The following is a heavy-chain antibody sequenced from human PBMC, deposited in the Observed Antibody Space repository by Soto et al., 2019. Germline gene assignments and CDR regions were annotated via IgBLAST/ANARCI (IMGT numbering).Heavy chain of an antibody. CDR2: ISWNSGSI. J-gene: IGHJ6*03. D-gene: IGHD3-10*01. CDR1: GFTFDDYA. V-gene: IGHV3-9*01. Sequence: GGSLRLSCAASGFTFDDYAMHWVRQAPGKGLEWVSGISWNSGSIGYADSVKGRFTISRDNAKNSLYLQMNSLRAEDTALYYCAKDRYSDYYYYYMDVWGKGTTVTVSS. CDR3: AKDRYSDYYYYYMDV.